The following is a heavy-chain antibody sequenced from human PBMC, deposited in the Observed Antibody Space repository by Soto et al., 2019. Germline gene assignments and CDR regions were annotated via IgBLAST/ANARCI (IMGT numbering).Heavy chain of an antibody. Sequence: QVQLQQSGPGLVKPSQPLPLTSTFPGGPFTSDNSPGPGIRQPPEGGLEWIGYIHHSGSILYNPSLKSRVTISVDTSKNQFSLHLSSVTAADTAVYFCAREDDGGDTLDVWGQGTTVTVSS. CDR2: IHHSGSI. CDR1: GGPFTSDNSP. CDR3: AREDDGGDTLDV. V-gene: IGHV4-30-4*08. D-gene: IGHD2-21*02. J-gene: IGHJ6*02.